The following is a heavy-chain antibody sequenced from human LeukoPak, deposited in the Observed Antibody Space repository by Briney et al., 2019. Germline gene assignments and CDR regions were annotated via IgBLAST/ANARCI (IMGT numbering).Heavy chain of an antibody. CDR2: ISSSSSYI. Sequence: GGSLRLSCAASGFTFSSYSMNWVRQAPGKGLEWVSSISSSSSYIYYADSVKGRFTISRDNAKNSLYLQMNSLRAEDTAVYYCARGAIFGVVIYYFDYWGQGTLVTVSS. CDR3: ARGAIFGVVIYYFDY. CDR1: GFTFSSYS. D-gene: IGHD3-3*01. V-gene: IGHV3-21*01. J-gene: IGHJ4*02.